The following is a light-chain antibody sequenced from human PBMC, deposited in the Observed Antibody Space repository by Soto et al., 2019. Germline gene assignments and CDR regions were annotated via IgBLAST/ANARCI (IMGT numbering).Light chain of an antibody. V-gene: IGLV2-14*01. Sequence: QSVLTQPASVSGSPGQSITISCTGTSSDVGGCNYVSWYQQHPVKATKLMIYDVTNRPSGVSDRFSGSKSGDTASLTISGLQAEDEADYYCSSYTSSSTPYVFGTGTKVTVL. CDR3: SSYTSSSTPYV. J-gene: IGLJ1*01. CDR1: SSDVGGCNY. CDR2: DVT.